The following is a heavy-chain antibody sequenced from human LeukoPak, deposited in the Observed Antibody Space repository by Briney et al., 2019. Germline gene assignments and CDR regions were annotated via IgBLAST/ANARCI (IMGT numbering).Heavy chain of an antibody. D-gene: IGHD4-11*01. Sequence: SETLSLTCSVSGGSINNYYWSWIRQPPGMGLEWIGYIYYSGSTNYNPSLRSLVTISLDTSRNQFSLNLSSVTAADTAVYYCARVKGDYSNKDYYFDYWGQGTLVTVSS. J-gene: IGHJ4*02. CDR1: GGSINNYY. CDR3: ARVKGDYSNKDYYFDY. CDR2: IYYSGST. V-gene: IGHV4-59*01.